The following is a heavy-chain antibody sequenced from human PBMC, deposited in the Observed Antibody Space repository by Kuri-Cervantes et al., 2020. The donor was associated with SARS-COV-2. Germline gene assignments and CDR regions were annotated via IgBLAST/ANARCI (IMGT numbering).Heavy chain of an antibody. CDR1: GGSFSGYY. V-gene: IGHV4-34*01. J-gene: IGHJ3*02. CDR3: AREIRVIAYPHAFDI. CDR2: INHSGST. Sequence: GSLRLSCAVYGGSFSGYYWSWIRQPPGKGLEWIGEINHSGSTNYNPSLKSRVTISVDTSKNQFSLKLSSVTAADTAVYYCAREIRVIAYPHAFDIWGQGTMVTVSS. D-gene: IGHD2-21*01.